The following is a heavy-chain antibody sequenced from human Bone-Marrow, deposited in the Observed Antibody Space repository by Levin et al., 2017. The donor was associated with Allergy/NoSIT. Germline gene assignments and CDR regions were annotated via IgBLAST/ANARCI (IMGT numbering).Heavy chain of an antibody. V-gene: IGHV4-4*02. CDR1: GGSISNGNW. CDR3: ARAPAVAGNTLGLDY. J-gene: IGHJ4*02. Sequence: MTSETLSLTCAVSGGSISNGNWWNWVRQPPGKGLEWIGEIYHSGSTNYNPSLRSRVTISVDKSKNQFSLRLSPVTAADTAVYYCARAPAVAGNTLGLDYWGQGTLVTVSS. CDR2: IYHSGST. D-gene: IGHD6-19*01.